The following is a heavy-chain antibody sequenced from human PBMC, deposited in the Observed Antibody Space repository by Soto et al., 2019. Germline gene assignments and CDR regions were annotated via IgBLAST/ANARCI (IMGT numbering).Heavy chain of an antibody. D-gene: IGHD6-13*01. J-gene: IGHJ6*02. CDR1: GGSISSSSYY. V-gene: IGHV4-39*01. CDR2: IYYSGST. Sequence: SETLSLTCTVSGGSISSSSYYWGWIRQPPGKGLEWIGSIYYSGSTYYNPSLKSRVTISVDTSKNQFSLKLSSVTAADTAVYYCARLYSSRFGYYYYGMDVWGQGTTVT. CDR3: ARLYSSRFGYYYYGMDV.